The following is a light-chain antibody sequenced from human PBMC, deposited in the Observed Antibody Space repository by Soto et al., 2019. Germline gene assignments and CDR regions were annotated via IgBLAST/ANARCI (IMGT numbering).Light chain of an antibody. CDR1: SSNIGAGYD. CDR3: QSYDNSLSGFYV. CDR2: GNN. Sequence: QSVLTQPPSVSGAPGQRVTISCTGSSSNIGAGYDVHWYQQLPGTAPKLLIYGNNNRPSGVPDRFSGSKSGTSASLAITGLQAEDEADYYCQSYDNSLSGFYVFGTGT. V-gene: IGLV1-40*01. J-gene: IGLJ1*01.